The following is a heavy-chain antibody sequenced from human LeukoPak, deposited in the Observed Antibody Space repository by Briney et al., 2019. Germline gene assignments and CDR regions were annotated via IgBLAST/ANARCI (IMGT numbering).Heavy chain of an antibody. CDR3: AKGNGYSSTWYFES. Sequence: GGSLRLSCAASGFTFSSYAMNWVRQTPGKGLEWVSGISGSGGSTDYADSVQGRFTISRDNSKNTLYLQMSSLRAEDTAVYYCAKGNGYSSTWYFESWGQGTLVTVSS. CDR2: ISGSGGST. D-gene: IGHD6-13*01. J-gene: IGHJ4*02. V-gene: IGHV3-23*01. CDR1: GFTFSSYA.